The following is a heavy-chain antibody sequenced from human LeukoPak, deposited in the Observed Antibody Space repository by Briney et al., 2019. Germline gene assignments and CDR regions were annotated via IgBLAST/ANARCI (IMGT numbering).Heavy chain of an antibody. CDR2: INHSGST. Sequence: SETLSLTCAVYGGSFSGYYWSWIRHPPGKGLELIGEINHSGSTNYNPSLKSRVTISVDTSKNQFSLKLSSVTAADTAVYYCARGGANDYIWGSYRSNWFDPWGQGTLVTVSS. CDR1: GGSFSGYY. D-gene: IGHD3-16*02. CDR3: ARGGANDYIWGSYRSNWFDP. V-gene: IGHV4-34*01. J-gene: IGHJ5*02.